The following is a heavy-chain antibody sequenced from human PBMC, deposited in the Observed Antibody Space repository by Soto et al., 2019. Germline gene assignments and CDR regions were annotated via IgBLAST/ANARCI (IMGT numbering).Heavy chain of an antibody. CDR1: GGTFSSYA. V-gene: IGHV1-69*13. CDR2: IIPIFGTA. Sequence: SVKVSCTASGGTFSSYAIRLVRQAPGQGLEWMGGIIPIFGTANYAQKFQVRVTITADESTSTAYMELSSLRSEDTAVYYCARDQISYYYDSSGYWGVWGQGTMVTVPS. CDR3: ARDQISYYYDSSGYWGV. D-gene: IGHD3-22*01. J-gene: IGHJ3*01.